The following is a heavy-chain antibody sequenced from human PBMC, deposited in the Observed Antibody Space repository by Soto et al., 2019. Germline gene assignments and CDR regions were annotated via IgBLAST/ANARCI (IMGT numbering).Heavy chain of an antibody. D-gene: IGHD2-2*01. CDR3: AREPSRYQSYYFDY. CDR2: LLPVFGTS. V-gene: IGHV1-69*12. J-gene: IGHJ4*02. CDR1: GGTLSNYG. Sequence: QLHLVQSGSEVKKPGSSVRVSCKTSGGTLSNYGLSWVRLAPGQGLEWMGGLLPVFGTSNYAQKFQDRLTITADESTNTAYMDLTSLTSDDTAVYYCAREPSRYQSYYFDYWGQGTLVTVSS.